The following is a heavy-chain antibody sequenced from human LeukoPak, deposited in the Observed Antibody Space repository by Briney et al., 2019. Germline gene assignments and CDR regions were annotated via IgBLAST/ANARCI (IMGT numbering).Heavy chain of an antibody. CDR2: ISDSGNT. CDR1: GFTLSSYA. V-gene: IGHV3-23*01. J-gene: IGHJ4*02. D-gene: IGHD2-21*01. Sequence: GGSLRLSCAASGFTLSSYAISWVRQAPGKGLEWVSAISDSGNTYHADSVKGRFTISRDSSKNTLFLQMNRLRPEDADVYYCAKAPVTTCRGAYCYPFDYWGQGTLVTVSS. CDR3: AKAPVTTCRGAYCYPFDY.